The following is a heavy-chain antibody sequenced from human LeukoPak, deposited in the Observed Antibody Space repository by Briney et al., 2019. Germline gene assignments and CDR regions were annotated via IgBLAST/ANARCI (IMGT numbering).Heavy chain of an antibody. CDR1: GYTFTSYG. J-gene: IGHJ4*02. V-gene: IGHV1-18*01. CDR2: ISAYNGNT. CDR3: ARDGGGEYYYDSSPTFDY. D-gene: IGHD3-22*01. Sequence: ASVKVSCKASGYTFTSYGISWVRQAPGQGLEWMGWISAYNGNTNYAQKLQGRVTMTTDTSTSTAYMELRSLRSDDTAVYYCARDGGGEYYYDSSPTFDYWGQGTLVTVSS.